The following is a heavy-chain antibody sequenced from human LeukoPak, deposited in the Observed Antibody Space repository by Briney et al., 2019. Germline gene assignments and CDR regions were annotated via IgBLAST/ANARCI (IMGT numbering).Heavy chain of an antibody. CDR3: ARDGPYGDYGYFDY. Sequence: PGGSLRLSCAASGFTFSSYSMNWVRQAPGKGLEWVSSISGSSSYIYYADSVKGRFTISRDNAKNSLYLQMNSLRAEDTAVYYCARDGPYGDYGYFDYWGQGTLVTVSS. J-gene: IGHJ4*02. D-gene: IGHD4-17*01. V-gene: IGHV3-21*01. CDR2: ISGSSSYI. CDR1: GFTFSSYS.